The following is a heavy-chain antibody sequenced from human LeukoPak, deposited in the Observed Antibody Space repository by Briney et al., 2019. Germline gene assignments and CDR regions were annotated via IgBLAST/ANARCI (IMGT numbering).Heavy chain of an antibody. J-gene: IGHJ3*02. D-gene: IGHD1-26*01. V-gene: IGHV3-74*01. CDR3: AREGSAPVEGAFDI. CDR1: GFTFSSYW. Sequence: PGGSLRLSCAASGFTFSSYWMHWVRQAPGKGLVWVSRINSDGSSTSYADSVKGRFTISRDNAKNTLYLQMNSLMAEDTAVYYCAREGSAPVEGAFDIWGQGTMVTVSS. CDR2: INSDGSST.